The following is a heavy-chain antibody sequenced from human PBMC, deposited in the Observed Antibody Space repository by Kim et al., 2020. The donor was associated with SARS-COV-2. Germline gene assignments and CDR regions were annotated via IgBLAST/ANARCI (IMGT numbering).Heavy chain of an antibody. Sequence: ASVKVSCKASGYTFSDYGFSWVRQAPGQGLEWMAWISAHNGNTNFAQNFLGRVTMTTETSTRTAYMELRSLRSDDTAIYYFVRDRGEIGTPLGVLYWGQG. J-gene: IGHJ4*02. CDR3: VRDRGEIGTPLGVLY. CDR1: GYTFSDYG. CDR2: ISAHNGNT. D-gene: IGHD1-7*01. V-gene: IGHV1-18*01.